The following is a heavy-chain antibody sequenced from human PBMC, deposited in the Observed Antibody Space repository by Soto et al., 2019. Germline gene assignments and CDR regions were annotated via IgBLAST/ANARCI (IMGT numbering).Heavy chain of an antibody. CDR3: ARAVGYYYDSSGYYF. V-gene: IGHV1-18*04. J-gene: IGHJ4*02. D-gene: IGHD3-22*01. CDR1: GYTFTSYG. CDR2: ISAYHGHT. Sequence: QVQLVQSGAEVKKPGASVKVSCKASGYTFTSYGISWVRQAPGQGLERMGWISAYHGHTNNAQNLQGRVTKTTDTTTSTAYIELRSLRSDDTAVYYCARAVGYYYDSSGYYFWGQGTLVNVSS.